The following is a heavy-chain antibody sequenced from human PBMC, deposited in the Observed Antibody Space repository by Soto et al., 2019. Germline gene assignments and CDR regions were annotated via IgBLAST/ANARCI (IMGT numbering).Heavy chain of an antibody. D-gene: IGHD3-22*01. V-gene: IGHV3-23*01. J-gene: IGHJ4*02. CDR2: IGGRATSA. CDR3: AKSRYSDSSGDYYDF. CDR1: GFMFSNYA. Sequence: EVQLLESGGGLVQPGGSLRLSCAASGFMFSNYAMSWVRQAPGKGLEWVSGIGGRATSAYYADSVKGRFAISRDNSYNTLFLQLNSLRAEDTAVYYCAKSRYSDSSGDYYDFWGQGTLVTVSP.